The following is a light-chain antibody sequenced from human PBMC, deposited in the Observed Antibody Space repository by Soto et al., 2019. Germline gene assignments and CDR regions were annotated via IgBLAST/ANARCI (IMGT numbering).Light chain of an antibody. J-gene: IGKJ1*01. Sequence: EILLTQSPATLSLSPGDSATLSCRASQRVSRNVAWYQQKPGQAPRLLISAASTGAAGVPARFNAAGSGTVFTLTISSPQSEDFAIYYCQQYNTWPRTFXQGTKVDIK. CDR3: QQYNTWPRT. CDR2: AAS. CDR1: QRVSRN. V-gene: IGKV3D-15*01.